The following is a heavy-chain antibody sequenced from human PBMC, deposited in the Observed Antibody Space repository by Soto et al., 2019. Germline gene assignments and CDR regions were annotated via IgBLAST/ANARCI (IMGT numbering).Heavy chain of an antibody. Sequence: GGSLTLSCAAAEVTFSNYAMSWFRQAPGKGLEWVSSISDNGGTTYYAGSVTGRFTISRDNSKNTLYLQMNSLRAEDTAVYYCAKSAWLLWFGEFPDFDHWGQGTLVTVSS. V-gene: IGHV3-23*01. J-gene: IGHJ4*02. CDR2: ISDNGGTT. CDR1: EVTFSNYA. D-gene: IGHD3-10*01. CDR3: AKSAWLLWFGEFPDFDH.